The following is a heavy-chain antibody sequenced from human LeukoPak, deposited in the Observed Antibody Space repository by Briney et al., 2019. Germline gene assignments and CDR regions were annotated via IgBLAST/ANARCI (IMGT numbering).Heavy chain of an antibody. J-gene: IGHJ3*02. CDR3: ASKKDCTTTSCYWAFDM. CDR2: IYPGDSDT. Sequence: GESLKISCKGSGYFVTHHWIGWVRQMPGKGLEWMGIIYPGDSDTRYSPSFQGQVTISADKSISTAYLQWSSLKASDTAMYYYASKKDCTTTSCYWAFDMWGQGTMVTVSS. V-gene: IGHV5-51*01. D-gene: IGHD2-2*01. CDR1: GYFVTHHW.